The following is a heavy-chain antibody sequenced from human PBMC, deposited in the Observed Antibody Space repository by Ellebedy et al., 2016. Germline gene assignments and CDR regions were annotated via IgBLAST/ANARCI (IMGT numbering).Heavy chain of an antibody. Sequence: GGSLRLSXAATGFTFSSYAFHWVRQAPGEGLEWVAVISYDGSNQYYADSVKGRFTISRDNSKNTLYLQMNSLRAEDTAVYYCARPTVTIPDYYYYMDVWGYGTTVTVSS. D-gene: IGHD4-11*01. CDR3: ARPTVTIPDYYYYMDV. CDR1: GFTFSSYA. J-gene: IGHJ6*03. CDR2: ISYDGSNQ. V-gene: IGHV3-30-3*01.